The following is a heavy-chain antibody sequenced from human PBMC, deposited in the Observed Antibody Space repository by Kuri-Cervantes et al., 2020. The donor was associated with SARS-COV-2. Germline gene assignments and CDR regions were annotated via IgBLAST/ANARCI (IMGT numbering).Heavy chain of an antibody. V-gene: IGHV3-15*01. Sequence: GESLKISCAASGFTFSNAWMNWVRQAPGKGLEWVGRIKSKTDGGTTDYAAPVKGRFTISRDDSKNTLYLQMNSLKTEDTAVYYCTTDPQYYDFWSGYYYYGMDVWGQGTLVTVSS. CDR1: GFTFSNAW. J-gene: IGHJ6*02. D-gene: IGHD3-3*01. CDR3: TTDPQYYDFWSGYYYYGMDV. CDR2: IKSKTDGGTT.